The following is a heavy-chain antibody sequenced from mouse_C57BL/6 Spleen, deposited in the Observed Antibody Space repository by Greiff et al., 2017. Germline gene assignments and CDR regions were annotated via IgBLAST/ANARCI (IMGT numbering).Heavy chain of an antibody. Sequence: VKLVESGAELVKPGASVKLSCKASGYTFTEYTIHWVKQRSGQGLEWIGWFYPGSGSIKYNEKFKDKAPLTADKSSSTVYMELSRLTSEDSAVYFCARHGRPYGSSYAFGYFDVWGTGTTVTVSS. D-gene: IGHD1-1*01. V-gene: IGHV1-62-2*01. CDR2: FYPGSGSI. J-gene: IGHJ1*03. CDR1: GYTFTEYT. CDR3: ARHGRPYGSSYAFGYFDV.